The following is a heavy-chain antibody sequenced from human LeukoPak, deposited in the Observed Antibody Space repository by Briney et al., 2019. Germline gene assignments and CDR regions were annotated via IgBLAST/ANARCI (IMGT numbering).Heavy chain of an antibody. CDR1: GGXISSSSYY. Sequence: SETLSLTCTVSGGXISSSSYYWGWIRQPPGKGLEWIGSIYYSGSTYYNPSLKSRVTISVDTSKNQFSLKLSSVPAADTAVYYCARYDSGYATWGQGTLVTVSS. D-gene: IGHD5-12*01. CDR3: ARYDSGYAT. CDR2: IYYSGST. J-gene: IGHJ4*02. V-gene: IGHV4-39*01.